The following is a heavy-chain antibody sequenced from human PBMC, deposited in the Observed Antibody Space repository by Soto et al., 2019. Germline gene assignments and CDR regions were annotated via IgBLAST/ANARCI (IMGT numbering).Heavy chain of an antibody. Sequence: SAPTLVNPTQTLALPCTFSGFSLSTSGVGVGWIRQPPGKALAWLALIYLTDDTRYSPSLKSRLTITKDTSKNQVVLTMTNMDPVDTATYDCAHSPGGCYSCALFDYWGQGTLVTVS. J-gene: IGHJ4*02. V-gene: IGHV2-5*01. CDR2: IYLTDDT. CDR1: GFSLSTSGVG. CDR3: AHSPGGCYSCALFDY. D-gene: IGHD2-15*01.